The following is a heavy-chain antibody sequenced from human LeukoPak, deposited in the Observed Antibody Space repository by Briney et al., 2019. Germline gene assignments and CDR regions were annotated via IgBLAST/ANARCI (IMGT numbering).Heavy chain of an antibody. CDR2: IYYSGST. V-gene: IGHV4-59*01. Sequence: SETLSLTCTVSGGSISSYYWSWIRQPPGKGLEWIGYIYYSGSTNYNPSLKSRVTISVDTSKNQFPLKLSSVTAADTAVDYCARARSRGYCSSTSCYYFDYWGQGTLVTVSS. CDR1: GGSISSYY. D-gene: IGHD2-2*01. J-gene: IGHJ4*02. CDR3: ARARSRGYCSSTSCYYFDY.